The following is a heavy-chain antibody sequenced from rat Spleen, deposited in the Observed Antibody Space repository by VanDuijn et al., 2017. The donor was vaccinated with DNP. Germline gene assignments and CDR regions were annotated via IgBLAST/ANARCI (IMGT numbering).Heavy chain of an antibody. Sequence: VQLKESGPGLVQPSQTLSLTCTVSEFSLTDYSVHWVRQPPGKGLEWMGVIWKHGATRYNSALKSRLSFSKATSKSQVFLQINSLQTEDTATYYCTREDGGYLDYWGQGVMVTVSS. CDR2: IWKHGAT. CDR1: EFSLTDYS. CDR3: TREDGGYLDY. V-gene: IGHV2S63*01. J-gene: IGHJ2*01. D-gene: IGHD1-11*01.